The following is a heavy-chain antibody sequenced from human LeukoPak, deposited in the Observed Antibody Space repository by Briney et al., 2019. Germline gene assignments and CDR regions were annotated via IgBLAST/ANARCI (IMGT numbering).Heavy chain of an antibody. CDR1: GFTFSNFA. Sequence: GGSLRLSCAASGFTFSNFAMSWVRQTPGKGLEWVSAMSSVTYYADSVKGRFTISRDDSKSTLFLQMNSLRAEDTAVYYCAKAFFSGSGGNHKHFDSWGQGTLVTVSS. V-gene: IGHV3-23*01. D-gene: IGHD3-10*01. J-gene: IGHJ4*02. CDR2: MSSVT. CDR3: AKAFFSGSGGNHKHFDS.